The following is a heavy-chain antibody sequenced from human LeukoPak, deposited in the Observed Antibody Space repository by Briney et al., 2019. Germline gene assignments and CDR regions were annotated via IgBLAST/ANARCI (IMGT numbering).Heavy chain of an antibody. Sequence: GGSLRLSCAVSGFTLSDYYMDWVRQAPGKGLEWVGRMRNKANGYTTEYAASVKGRFSISRDDSKNSLYLQVNSLKTEDTAVYYCVRGGDSSNRKRSLGFWGQGTLVTVSS. CDR3: VRGGDSSNRKRSLGF. D-gene: IGHD6-13*01. J-gene: IGHJ4*02. CDR2: MRNKANGYTT. CDR1: GFTLSDYY. V-gene: IGHV3-72*01.